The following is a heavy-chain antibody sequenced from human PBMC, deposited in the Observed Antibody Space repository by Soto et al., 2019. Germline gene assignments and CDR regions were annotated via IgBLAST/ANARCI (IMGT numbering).Heavy chain of an antibody. J-gene: IGHJ4*02. CDR3: AREDGNYDIMTGYYGDFEY. D-gene: IGHD3-9*01. V-gene: IGHV1-18*04. CDR2: ISAYNGNT. Sequence: ASVKASSEASCYTFTRNGLSCPRQAQGQVLDWMGWISAYNGNTNYAQKLQGRVTMTTDTSTSTAYMELRSLRSDDTAVYYCAREDGNYDIMTGYYGDFEYWGQGTLVTGSS. CDR1: CYTFTRNG.